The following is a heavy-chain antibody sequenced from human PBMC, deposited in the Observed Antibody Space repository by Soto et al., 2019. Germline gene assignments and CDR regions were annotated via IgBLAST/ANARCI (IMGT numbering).Heavy chain of an antibody. CDR1: GGSISSVGYY. CDR2: IYYSGST. V-gene: IGHV4-31*03. Sequence: SETLSLTCTVSGGSISSVGYYWSWIRQHPGKGLEWIGYIYYSGSTYYNPSLKSRVTISVDTSKNQFSLKLTSVTAADTAVYYCARGVGGDYGGGGPRNWFDPWGRGTLVTVSS. CDR3: ARGVGGDYGGGGPRNWFDP. D-gene: IGHD4-17*01. J-gene: IGHJ5*02.